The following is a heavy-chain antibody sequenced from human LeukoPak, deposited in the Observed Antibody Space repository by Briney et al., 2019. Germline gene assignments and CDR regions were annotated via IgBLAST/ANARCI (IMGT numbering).Heavy chain of an antibody. J-gene: IGHJ4*02. CDR2: ISAYNGNT. V-gene: IGHV1-18*01. Sequence: ASVKVSCKASGCTFTSYGISWVRQAPGQGLEWMGWISAYNGNTNYAQKLQGRVTMTTDTSTSTAYMELRSLRSDDTAVYYCARDLGQWLVGLTLDYWGQGTLVTVSS. CDR1: GCTFTSYG. CDR3: ARDLGQWLVGLTLDY. D-gene: IGHD6-19*01.